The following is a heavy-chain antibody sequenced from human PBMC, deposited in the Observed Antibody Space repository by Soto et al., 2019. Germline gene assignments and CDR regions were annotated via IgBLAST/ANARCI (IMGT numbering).Heavy chain of an antibody. CDR3: DSMVRGGPYGMDV. D-gene: IGHD3-10*01. Sequence: SETLSLTCTVSGGSISSSSYYWVWIRQPPGKGLEWIGSIYYSGSTYYNPSLKSRVTISVDRSKNQFSLKLSSVTAADTAVYYCDSMVRGGPYGMDVWGQGTTVTVSS. J-gene: IGHJ6*02. CDR1: GGSISSSSYY. CDR2: IYYSGST. V-gene: IGHV4-39*07.